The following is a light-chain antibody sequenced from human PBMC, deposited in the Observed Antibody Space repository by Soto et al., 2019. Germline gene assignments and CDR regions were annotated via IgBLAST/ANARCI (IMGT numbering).Light chain of an antibody. CDR1: KLEDKV. CDR2: QDN. V-gene: IGLV3-1*01. J-gene: IGLJ2*01. Sequence: SYELTQPSSVSVSPGQTASITCSGDKLEDKVAYWYQRKPGESPVVVIYQDNKRPSGIPEGFSCSNAANTATMTISGTQAMEEDDYYFQAWDSSAVVFGGGTKLTVL. CDR3: QAWDSSAVV.